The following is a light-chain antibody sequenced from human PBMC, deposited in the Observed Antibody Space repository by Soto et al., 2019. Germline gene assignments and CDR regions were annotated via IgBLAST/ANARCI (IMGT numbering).Light chain of an antibody. V-gene: IGLV2-14*01. CDR1: SSDVGGYNH. Sequence: QSALTQPASVSASPGQSITISCTGTSSDVGGYNHVSWYQQHPGKVPKVLIFDVTKRPSGVSNRFSGSKSGNTASLTISGLLAVDEADYFCGSYTTSNTVVFGGGTKLTVL. CDR2: DVT. CDR3: GSYTTSNTVV. J-gene: IGLJ2*01.